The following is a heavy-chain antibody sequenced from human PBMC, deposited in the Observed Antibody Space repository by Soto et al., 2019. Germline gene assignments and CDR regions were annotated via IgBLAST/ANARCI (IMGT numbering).Heavy chain of an antibody. CDR2: IDYSGST. CDR3: LADCPYHNIARVGTSAFGI. J-gene: IGHJ3*02. Sequence: SETLSLTCTVSGGSISSYYWSWIRQPPGKGLEWIGYIDYSGSTNYNPSLKSLVTISVDTSKNQFSLKLSSDTVADKGVHHCLADCPYHNIARVGTSAFGIFDQGTMVPVS. D-gene: IGHD6-13*01. V-gene: IGHV4-59*01. CDR1: GGSISSYY.